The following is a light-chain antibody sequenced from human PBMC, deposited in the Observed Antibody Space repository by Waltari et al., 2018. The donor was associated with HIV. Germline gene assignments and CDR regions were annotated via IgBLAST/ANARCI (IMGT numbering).Light chain of an antibody. CDR3: QQYGHSLNT. CDR1: QSVSSPY. CDR2: DGS. J-gene: IGKJ2*01. Sequence: EVVLTQSPGTLSLSPGERATLSCRASQSVSSPYFAWYQQKPGQAPRVLIYDGSTRATGIPDRFTGSGYGTDFTLTISRLEPEDFAVYYCQQYGHSLNTFGQGTKLEIK. V-gene: IGKV3-20*01.